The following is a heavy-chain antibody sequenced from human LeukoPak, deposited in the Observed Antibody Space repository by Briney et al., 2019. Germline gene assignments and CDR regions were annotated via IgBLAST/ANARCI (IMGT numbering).Heavy chain of an antibody. CDR3: ARAEGEYGDYNYYYYYGMDV. CDR2: IYYIVST. J-gene: IGHJ6*02. Sequence: PSKTLSLTCPVSGAPISSYYWSWIRQPPGKGLEWIGYIYYIVSTNYNPSLKSRVTISVDTSKNQFSLKLSSVTAADTAVYYCARAEGEYGDYNYYYYYGMDVWGQGTTVTVSS. D-gene: IGHD4-17*01. V-gene: IGHV4-59*01. CDR1: GAPISSYY.